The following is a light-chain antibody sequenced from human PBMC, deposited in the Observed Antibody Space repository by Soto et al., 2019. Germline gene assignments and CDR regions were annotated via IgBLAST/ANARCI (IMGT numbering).Light chain of an antibody. J-gene: IGKJ1*01. CDR3: HQYHSYSWT. V-gene: IGKV1-5*03. CDR2: AAS. CDR1: RTISSW. Sequence: DIQMTQSPSTLYASIGDRVNITCRASRTISSWLAWYQQKAGQAPKLLIYAASRLQSGVPSRFSGSGSGTDFTLSITSLQPDDFATYYCHQYHSYSWTFGQGTKVDIK.